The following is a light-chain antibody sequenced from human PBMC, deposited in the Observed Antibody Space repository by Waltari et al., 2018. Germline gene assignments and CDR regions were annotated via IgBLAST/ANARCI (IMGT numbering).Light chain of an antibody. CDR3: QAWDSSTYV. CDR1: TLGDKY. CDR2: QDR. J-gene: IGLJ1*01. V-gene: IGLV3-1*01. Sequence: SYELTQPPSVSVSPGQTASITCSGDTLGDKYVCWYQQKPGQSPLLVIYQDRKRPSGIPDRFSGSNSGNTATLTISGTQAMDEADYFCQAWDSSTYVFGTGTKVTVL.